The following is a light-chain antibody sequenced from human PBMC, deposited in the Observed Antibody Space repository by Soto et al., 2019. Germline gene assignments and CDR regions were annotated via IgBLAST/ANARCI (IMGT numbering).Light chain of an antibody. CDR3: SSYTSTTTVRVV. V-gene: IGLV2-14*01. CDR2: EVS. Sequence: QSALTQPASVSGSPGQSITISCTGTSSDVGGYNFVSWYQQHPGKAPKLIIYEVSNRPSGVSSRFSGSKSANTASLTISGLQAEDEALYYCSSYTSTTTVRVVFGTGTKVTVL. CDR1: SSDVGGYNF. J-gene: IGLJ1*01.